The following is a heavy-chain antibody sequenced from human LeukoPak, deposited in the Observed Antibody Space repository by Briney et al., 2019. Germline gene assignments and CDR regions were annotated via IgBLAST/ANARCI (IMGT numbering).Heavy chain of an antibody. J-gene: IGHJ5*02. CDR3: ARRGYDYGDYLSWFDP. Sequence: SETLSLTCTVSGGSISSSSYYWGWIRQPTGKGLEWIGSIYYSGSTYYNPSLKSRVTISVDTSKNQFSLKLSSVTAADTAVYYCARRGYDYGDYLSWFDPWGQGTLVTVSS. CDR1: GGSISSSSYY. D-gene: IGHD4-17*01. CDR2: IYYSGST. V-gene: IGHV4-39*01.